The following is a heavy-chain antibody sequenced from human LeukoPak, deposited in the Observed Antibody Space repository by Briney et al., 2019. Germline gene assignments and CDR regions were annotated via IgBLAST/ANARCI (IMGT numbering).Heavy chain of an antibody. J-gene: IGHJ3*02. V-gene: IGHV3-21*04. Sequence: GGSLRLSCAASGFSVSDYNMNWVRQAPEKGLEWVSSISSSSYYTYYADSVKGRFTISRDNAKNSLYLQMNSLRAEDTAVYYCAKAGVSDFWSGYRHAFDIWGQGTMVTVSS. CDR3: AKAGVSDFWSGYRHAFDI. CDR1: GFSVSDYN. CDR2: ISSSSYYT. D-gene: IGHD3-3*01.